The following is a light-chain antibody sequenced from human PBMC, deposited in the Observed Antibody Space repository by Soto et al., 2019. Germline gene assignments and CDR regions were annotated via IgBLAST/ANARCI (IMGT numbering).Light chain of an antibody. CDR1: SSNIGSNY. J-gene: IGLJ1*01. Sequence: QSLRTQPPSASGTPGQRVPISCSGSSSNIGSNYVCWYQQLPGTAPKLLIYKNNQRPSGVPDRFSGSKSGTSASLAISGLRSEDEADYYCAAWDDSLSGYVFGTGTKVTVL. CDR3: AAWDDSLSGYV. CDR2: KNN. V-gene: IGLV1-47*01.